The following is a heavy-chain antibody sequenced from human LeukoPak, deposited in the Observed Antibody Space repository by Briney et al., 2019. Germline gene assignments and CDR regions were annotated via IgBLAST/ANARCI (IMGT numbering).Heavy chain of an antibody. CDR1: GFTVSNNF. J-gene: IGHJ5*02. D-gene: IGHD6-13*01. Sequence: GGSLRLSCAASGFTVSNNFVTWVRQAPGKGLEWVSIIYSGGGTDYADSVKGRFTISRDNSRNTVYLQMSSLRAEDTAVYHCARKSLGIAAAGTFFGSWGQGTLVTVSS. CDR2: IYSGGGT. CDR3: ARKSLGIAAAGTFFGS. V-gene: IGHV3-53*01.